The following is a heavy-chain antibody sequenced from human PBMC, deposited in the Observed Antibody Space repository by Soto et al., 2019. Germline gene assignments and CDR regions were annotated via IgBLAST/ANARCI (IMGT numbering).Heavy chain of an antibody. CDR2: ISYDGSNK. J-gene: IGHJ6*02. V-gene: IGHV3-30-3*01. CDR1: GFTFSSYA. D-gene: IGHD6-13*01. Sequence: QVQLVESGGGVVQPGRSLRLSCAASGFTFSSYAMHWVRQAPGKGLEWVAVISYDGSNKYYADSVKGRFTISRDNSKNTLYLQMNSLRAEDTAVYYCAREAVIAAPDFKEKYYYYGMDVWGQGTTVTVSS. CDR3: AREAVIAAPDFKEKYYYYGMDV.